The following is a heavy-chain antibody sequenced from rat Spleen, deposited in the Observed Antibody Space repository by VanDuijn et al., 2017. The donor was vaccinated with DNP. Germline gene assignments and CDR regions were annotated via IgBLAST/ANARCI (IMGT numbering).Heavy chain of an antibody. CDR2: ISTVGDNA. J-gene: IGHJ3*01. CDR3: ATSPGPNWFAY. CDR1: GFTFSNYY. V-gene: IGHV5-25*01. D-gene: IGHD1-4*01. Sequence: EVQLVGSGGGLVQPGRSLKLSCAASGFTFSNYYMAWVRQAPKKGLEWVASISTVGDNAYYRDSVKGRFTISRDIPKSTLYLQMDSLKSEDTATYYCATSPGPNWFAYWGQGTLVTVSS.